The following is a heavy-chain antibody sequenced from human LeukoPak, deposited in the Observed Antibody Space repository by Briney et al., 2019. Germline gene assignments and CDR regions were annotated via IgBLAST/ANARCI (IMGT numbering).Heavy chain of an antibody. D-gene: IGHD3-10*01. J-gene: IGHJ4*02. V-gene: IGHV4-39*01. CDR2: TYYTGST. Sequence: SETLSLTCSISGGSISSKTYNWGWIRQPPGKGLEWIGSTYYTGSTHYNPSLKSRVTISVDTSKNQLSLKLTSVTAADTAVYYCARHYGSGAYYFDYWGQGTLVTVSS. CDR3: ARHYGSGAYYFDY. CDR1: GGSISSKTYN.